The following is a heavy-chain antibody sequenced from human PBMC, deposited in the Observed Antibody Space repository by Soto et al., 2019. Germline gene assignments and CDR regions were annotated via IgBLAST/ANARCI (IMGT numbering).Heavy chain of an antibody. CDR3: AKGPDGSGYYHNWFNS. J-gene: IGHJ5*01. CDR1: GFSFSDYA. CDR2: ISRTGDSA. V-gene: IGHV3-23*01. D-gene: IGHD3-22*01. Sequence: EVHLLESGGALVQPGGSLTLSCAASGFSFSDYAMSWVRQAPGKGLEWVSSISRTGDSAYYADYVKGRFAISRDRSKNSLSLQMNRLRVEDTAVYYCAKGPDGSGYYHNWFNSWGQGTRITVSS.